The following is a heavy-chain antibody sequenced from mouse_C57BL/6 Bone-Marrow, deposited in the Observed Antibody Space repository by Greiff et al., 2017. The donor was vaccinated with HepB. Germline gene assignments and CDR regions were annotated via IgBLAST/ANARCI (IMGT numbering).Heavy chain of an antibody. CDR2: IHPNSGST. V-gene: IGHV1-64*01. D-gene: IGHD1-1*01. CDR3: AREGAASGYYYGSSYWYFDV. CDR1: GYTFTSYW. Sequence: QVQLQQPGAELVKPGASVKLSCKASGYTFTSYWMHWVKQRPGLGLEWIGMIHPNSGSTNYNEKFKSKATLTVDKSSSTAYMQLSSLTSEDSAVYYCAREGAASGYYYGSSYWYFDVWGTGTTVTVSS. J-gene: IGHJ1*03.